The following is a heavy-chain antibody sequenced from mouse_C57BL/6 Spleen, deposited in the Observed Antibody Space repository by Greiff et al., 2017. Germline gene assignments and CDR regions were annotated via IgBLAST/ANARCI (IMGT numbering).Heavy chain of an antibody. D-gene: IGHD1-1*01. J-gene: IGHJ4*01. CDR1: GYTFTDYE. CDR3: TRRYYYGSSYYAMDY. Sequence: VQLQQSGPELVKPGASVTLSCKASGYTFTDYEMHWVKQTPVHGLEWIGAIDPETGGTAYNQKFKGKAILTADKSSSPAYLELRSQTSEDSAVYYGTRRYYYGSSYYAMDYWGQGTSVTVSS. CDR2: IDPETGGT. V-gene: IGHV1-15*01.